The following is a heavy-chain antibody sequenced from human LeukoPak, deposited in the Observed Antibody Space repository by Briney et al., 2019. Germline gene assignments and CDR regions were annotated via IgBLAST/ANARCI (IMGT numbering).Heavy chain of an antibody. CDR2: ISGSGGST. Sequence: GSLRLSCAASGFTFSSYAMSWVRQAPGKGLEWVSAISGSGGSTYYADSVKGRFTISRDNSESTLYLQMNSLRAEDTAVYYCAKAGAVVVVAAKYFDYWGQGTLVTVSS. D-gene: IGHD2-15*01. J-gene: IGHJ4*02. V-gene: IGHV3-23*01. CDR3: AKAGAVVVVAAKYFDY. CDR1: GFTFSSYA.